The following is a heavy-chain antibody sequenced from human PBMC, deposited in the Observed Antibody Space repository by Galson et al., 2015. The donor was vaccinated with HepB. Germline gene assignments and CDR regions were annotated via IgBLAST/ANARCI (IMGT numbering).Heavy chain of an antibody. V-gene: IGHV1-69*01. CDR1: A. Sequence: AISWVRQAPGQGLEWMGGIIPIFGTANYAQKFQGRVTITADESTSTAYMELSSLRSEDTAVYYCAPPGGESDWGQGTLVTVSS. CDR3: APPGGESD. J-gene: IGHJ4*02. CDR2: IIPIFGTA. D-gene: IGHD3-16*01.